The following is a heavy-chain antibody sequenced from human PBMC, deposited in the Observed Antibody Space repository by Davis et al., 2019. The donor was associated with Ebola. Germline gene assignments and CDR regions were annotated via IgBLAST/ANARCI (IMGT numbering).Heavy chain of an antibody. J-gene: IGHJ5*02. Sequence: GGSLRLSCAASGFNFSNYAMNWVRLPSGKGLEWVSAISGSGISTYYRASVKGRFTISRDNSKNTVDLQMNSLRVEDTAIYYCVKGPGRAVAGTGNWFDPWGQGTLVTVSS. CDR1: GFNFSNYA. D-gene: IGHD6-19*01. CDR2: ISGSGIST. CDR3: VKGPGRAVAGTGNWFDP. V-gene: IGHV3-23*01.